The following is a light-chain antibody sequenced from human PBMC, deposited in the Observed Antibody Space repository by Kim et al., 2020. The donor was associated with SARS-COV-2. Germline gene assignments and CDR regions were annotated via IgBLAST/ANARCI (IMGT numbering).Light chain of an antibody. CDR1: SLRSYY. CDR2: GKN. CDR3: NSRDSNNNVL. V-gene: IGLV3-19*01. Sequence: SSELTQDPAVSVALGQTVRITCQGDSLRSYYATWYQQKPGQPPILVIYGKNNRPSGIPDRFSGSSSGNTASLTITGTQAGDEADYYCNSRDSNNNVLFGG. J-gene: IGLJ2*01.